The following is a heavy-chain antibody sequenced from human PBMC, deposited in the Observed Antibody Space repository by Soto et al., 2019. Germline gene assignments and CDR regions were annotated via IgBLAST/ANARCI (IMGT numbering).Heavy chain of an antibody. D-gene: IGHD3-22*01. CDR2: ISAYNGNT. CDR1: GYTFTSYG. CDR3: ARSGDYDSIGYYLEYFQH. J-gene: IGHJ1*01. V-gene: IGHV1-18*01. Sequence: ASVKVSCKASGYTFTSYGISWVRQAPGQGLEWMGWISAYNGNTNYAQKLQGRVTMTTDTSTSTAYMELRSLRSDDTAVYYCARSGDYDSIGYYLEYFQHWGQGTLVTVSS.